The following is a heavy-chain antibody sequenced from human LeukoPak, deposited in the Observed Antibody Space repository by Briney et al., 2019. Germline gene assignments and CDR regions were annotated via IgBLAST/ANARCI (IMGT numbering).Heavy chain of an antibody. D-gene: IGHD3-22*01. Sequence: GGSLRLSCAASGFTFSSYWMGWVRQAPGKGLEWVANIKQDGSEKYYVDSVKGRFTISRDNAKNSLYLQMNSLRAEDTAVYYCAREGGPYYYDSSGYPYFDYWGQGTLVTVSS. CDR2: IKQDGSEK. CDR1: GFTFSSYW. CDR3: AREGGPYYYDSSGYPYFDY. V-gene: IGHV3-7*01. J-gene: IGHJ4*02.